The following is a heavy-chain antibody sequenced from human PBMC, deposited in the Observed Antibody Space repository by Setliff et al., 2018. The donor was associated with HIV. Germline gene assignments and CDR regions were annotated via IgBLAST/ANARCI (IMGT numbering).Heavy chain of an antibody. CDR3: ARYGGNSFWFDP. V-gene: IGHV4-38-2*01. D-gene: IGHD2-21*01. J-gene: IGHJ5*02. CDR1: GYSISSRYY. Sequence: SETLSLTCSVSGYSISSRYYWVWIRQPPGKGLEWIGIINYSGTTYYNPSLKSRVTISVDTSKNQFSLKLISVTAADTAVYYCARYGGNSFWFDPWGQGTLVTVSS. CDR2: INYSGTT.